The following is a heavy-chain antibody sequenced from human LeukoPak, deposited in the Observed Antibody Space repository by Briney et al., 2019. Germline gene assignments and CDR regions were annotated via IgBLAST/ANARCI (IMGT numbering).Heavy chain of an antibody. J-gene: IGHJ4*02. Sequence: SQTLSLTCTVSGGSISSGDYYWSWIRQPPGKGLEWIGYIYYSGSTYYNPSLKSRVTISVDTSKNQFSLKLSSVTAAYTAVYYCDRCLTDEFDYWGQGTLVTVSS. V-gene: IGHV4-30-4*08. D-gene: IGHD7-27*01. CDR3: DRCLTDEFDY. CDR2: IYYSGST. CDR1: GGSISSGDYY.